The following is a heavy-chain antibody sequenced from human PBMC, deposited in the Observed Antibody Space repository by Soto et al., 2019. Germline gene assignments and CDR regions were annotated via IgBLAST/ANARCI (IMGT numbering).Heavy chain of an antibody. CDR2: ISASNGNR. Sequence: QVQLVQSGAEVKKPGASVKVSCKASGYDFSSYGISWVRQAPGQGLEWMGWISASNGNRDYAQQFQGRVTMTSDTPRTTAYMELSSLRSDDTAVYCCVRDPQRNDYWGQGTLVNVSS. J-gene: IGHJ4*02. D-gene: IGHD2-2*01. V-gene: IGHV1-18*04. CDR3: VRDPQRNDY. CDR1: GYDFSSYG.